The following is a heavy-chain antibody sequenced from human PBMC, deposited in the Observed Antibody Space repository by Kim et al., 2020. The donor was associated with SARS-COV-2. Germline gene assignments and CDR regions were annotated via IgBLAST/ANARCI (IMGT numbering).Heavy chain of an antibody. D-gene: IGHD4-17*01. J-gene: IGHJ4*02. V-gene: IGHV4-59*08. CDR3: ARHLSVTIHHFDY. Sequence: SNPSLTSRVPISVATSTNQSSLKLSSVTAADTAVYYCARHLSVTIHHFDYWGQGTLVTVSS.